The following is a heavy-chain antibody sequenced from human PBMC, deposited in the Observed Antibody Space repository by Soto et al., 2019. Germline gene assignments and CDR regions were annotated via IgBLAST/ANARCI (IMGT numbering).Heavy chain of an antibody. CDR1: GFTFSSYA. D-gene: IGHD3-22*01. V-gene: IGHV3-23*01. CDR3: ARVVVVIPPGYYYAMDV. Sequence: PGGSLRLSCAASGFTFSSYAMSWVRQAPGKGLEWVSAISGSGGSTYYADSVKGRFTISRDNGKNSLFLQMNSLRDEDTSLYYCARVVVVIPPGYYYAMDVWGQGTTVTVSS. CDR2: ISGSGGST. J-gene: IGHJ6*02.